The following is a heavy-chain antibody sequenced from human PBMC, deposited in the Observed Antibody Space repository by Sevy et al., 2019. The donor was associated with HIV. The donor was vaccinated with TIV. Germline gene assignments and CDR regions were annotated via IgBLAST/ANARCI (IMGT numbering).Heavy chain of an antibody. CDR2: IKEDGSDK. Sequence: GGSQRLSCEVSGFTFSNYWMTWVRQAPGKGLEWVANIKEDGSDKYYGDSVKGRFSLSRDNAKNSLYLQMDSLRAEDTAVYYCVRDGLASATDFDYWGQGTLVTVSS. CDR1: GFTFSNYW. J-gene: IGHJ4*02. V-gene: IGHV3-7*01. CDR3: VRDGLASATDFDY. D-gene: IGHD2-15*01.